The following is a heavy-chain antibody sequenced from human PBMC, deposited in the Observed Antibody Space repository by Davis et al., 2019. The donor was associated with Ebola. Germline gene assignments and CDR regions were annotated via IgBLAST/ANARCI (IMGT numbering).Heavy chain of an antibody. V-gene: IGHV6-1*01. J-gene: IGHJ4*02. D-gene: IGHD2-8*01. Sequence: SQTLSLTCAISGDSVSSNSAAWNWIRQSPSRGLEWLGRTYYRSQWYNDYAVSVKSRITINPDTSKNQFSLQLDSVTPEDTAVYFCARDGPDAHYYFDYWGLGTLVTVSS. CDR1: GDSVSSNSAA. CDR3: ARDGPDAHYYFDY. CDR2: TYYRSQWYN.